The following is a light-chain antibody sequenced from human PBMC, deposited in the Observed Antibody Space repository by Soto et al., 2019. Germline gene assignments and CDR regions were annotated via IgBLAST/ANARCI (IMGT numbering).Light chain of an antibody. V-gene: IGKV3-15*01. Sequence: EIVMTQSPATLSVSPGEGATLSCRASQSVSSKLAWYQQKPGQAPRLLIYGASTRATGIPARFSGSESGTESALTISSLQSEDFAVYYCQQYNNSPCTFGPGTKVDIK. CDR3: QQYNNSPCT. CDR1: QSVSSK. J-gene: IGKJ3*01. CDR2: GAS.